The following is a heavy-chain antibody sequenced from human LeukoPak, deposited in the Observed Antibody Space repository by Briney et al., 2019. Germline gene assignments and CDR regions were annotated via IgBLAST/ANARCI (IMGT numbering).Heavy chain of an antibody. CDR1: GGSINSGGYY. J-gene: IGHJ6*02. CDR2: IYYSGST. CDR3: ARRPGSSAYPHYFGMDV. V-gene: IGHV4-31*03. Sequence: SETLSLTCTVSGGSINSGGYYWSWIRQHPGKGLEWIGYIYYSGSTHYNSSLKSRVTISVDTSKNQFSLKLNSVTAADTAVYYCARRPGSSAYPHYFGMDVWGQGTSVTVSS. D-gene: IGHD3-22*01.